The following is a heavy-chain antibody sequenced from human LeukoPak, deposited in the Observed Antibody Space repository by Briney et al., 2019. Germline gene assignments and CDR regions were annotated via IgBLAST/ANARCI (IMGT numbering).Heavy chain of an antibody. CDR1: GYTFTSYG. J-gene: IGHJ4*02. Sequence: ASVKVSCKASGYTFTSYGISWVRQAPGQGLEWMGRINPNSGGTNSAQKFQGRVTMTRDTSISTAYMELSRLRSDDTAVYYCARGRWLQLPDYWGQGTLVTVSS. D-gene: IGHD5-24*01. CDR3: ARGRWLQLPDY. CDR2: INPNSGGT. V-gene: IGHV1-2*06.